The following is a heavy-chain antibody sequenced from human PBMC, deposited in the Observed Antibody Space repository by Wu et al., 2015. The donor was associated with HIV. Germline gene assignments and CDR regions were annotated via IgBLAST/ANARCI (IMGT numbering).Heavy chain of an antibody. CDR1: GYTFSDYY. CDR2: INPDSGST. CDR3: ARSLVVAGTTYDIFDT. V-gene: IGHV1-2*02. D-gene: IGHD6-19*01. Sequence: LVQSGAEVKKPGAAVRVSCKTSGYTFSDYYIHWVRQVPGQGLQWMGWINPDSGSTHYAQKFQGRVTMTRGTSINTAYMDLSGLKSDDTAVYFCARSLVVAGTTYDIFDTWGQGTMLTV. J-gene: IGHJ3*02.